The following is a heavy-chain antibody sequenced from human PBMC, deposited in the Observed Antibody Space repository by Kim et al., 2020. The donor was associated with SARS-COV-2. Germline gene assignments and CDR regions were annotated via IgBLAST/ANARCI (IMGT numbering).Heavy chain of an antibody. CDR3: ARDLVGATMWDNYYYYYGMDV. CDR2: ISSSSSTI. CDR1: GFTFSSYS. D-gene: IGHD1-26*01. J-gene: IGHJ6*02. Sequence: GGSLRLSCAASGFTFSSYSMNWVRQAPGKGLEWVSYISSSSSTIYYADSVKGRFTISRDNAKNSLYLQMNSLRDEDTAVYYCARDLVGATMWDNYYYYYGMDVWGQGTTVTVSS. V-gene: IGHV3-48*02.